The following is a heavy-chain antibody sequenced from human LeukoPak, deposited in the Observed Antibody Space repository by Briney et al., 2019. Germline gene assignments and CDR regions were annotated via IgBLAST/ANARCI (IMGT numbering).Heavy chain of an antibody. D-gene: IGHD3-10*01. J-gene: IGHJ4*02. CDR1: GSTFSSYS. V-gene: IGHV3-21*01. CDR3: ARDVLRWFGELSQERFDY. CDR2: ISSSSSYI. Sequence: KPGGSLRLSCAASGSTFSSYSMNWVRQAPGKGLEWVSSISSSSSYIYYADSVKGRFTISRDNAKNSLYLQMNSLRAEDTAVYYCARDVLRWFGELSQERFDYWGQGTLVTVSS.